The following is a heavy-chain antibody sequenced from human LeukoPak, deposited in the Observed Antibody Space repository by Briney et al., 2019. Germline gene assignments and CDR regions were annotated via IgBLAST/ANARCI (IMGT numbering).Heavy chain of an antibody. CDR2: IYHSGST. J-gene: IGHJ5*02. CDR1: GYSISSGHY. D-gene: IGHD6-13*01. V-gene: IGHV4-38-2*02. Sequence: SETLSLTCTVSGYSISSGHYWGWIRQSPDKGLEWIGGIYHSGSTYYNPSLKSRVTISVDTSKNQYSLKLTSVTAADTAIYYCARDPAWAADSLHWVDPWGQGTRVTVSS. CDR3: ARDPAWAADSLHWVDP.